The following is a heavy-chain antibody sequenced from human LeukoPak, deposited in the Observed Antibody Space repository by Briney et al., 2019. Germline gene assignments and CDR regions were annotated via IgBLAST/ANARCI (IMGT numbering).Heavy chain of an antibody. Sequence: ASVKVSCKASGYTFTSYAMHWVRQAPGQRLEWMGWINAGNGNTKYSQKFQGRVTITRDTSASTAYMELSSLRSEDTAVYYCARGGITIFGVVIIRDYYGMDVWDQGTTVTVSS. CDR3: ARGGITIFGVVIIRDYYGMDV. CDR1: GYTFTSYA. V-gene: IGHV1-3*01. J-gene: IGHJ6*02. CDR2: INAGNGNT. D-gene: IGHD3-3*01.